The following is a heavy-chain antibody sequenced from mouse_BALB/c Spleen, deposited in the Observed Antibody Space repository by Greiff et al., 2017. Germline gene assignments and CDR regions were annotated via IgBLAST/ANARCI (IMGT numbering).Heavy chain of an antibody. V-gene: IGHV7-1*02. D-gene: IGHD1-1*01. CDR3: ARDAGYYYGSSFAY. Sequence: EVQVVESGGGLVQPGGSLRLSCATSGFTFSDFYMEWVRQPPGKRLEWIAASRNKANDYTTEYSASVKGRFIVSRDTSQSILYLQMNALRAEDTAIYYCARDAGYYYGSSFAYWGQGTLVTVSA. J-gene: IGHJ3*01. CDR1: GFTFSDFY. CDR2: SRNKANDYTT.